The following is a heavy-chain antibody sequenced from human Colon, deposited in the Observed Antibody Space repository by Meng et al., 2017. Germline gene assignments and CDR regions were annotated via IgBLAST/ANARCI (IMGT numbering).Heavy chain of an antibody. CDR2: IEYSQSI. D-gene: IGHD1-26*01. Sequence: LQAAWPGLVRPSDTLSLPCTFSGGYVISGSHYWSWIRQPPGKGLEWIGYIEYSQSINYSPSLKSRVTMSVDTSKNQFSLNLSSVPAADTAVYYCAGGPWELDYWGQGTLVTVFS. V-gene: IGHV4-61*01. CDR3: AGGPWELDY. CDR1: GGYVISGSHY. J-gene: IGHJ4*02.